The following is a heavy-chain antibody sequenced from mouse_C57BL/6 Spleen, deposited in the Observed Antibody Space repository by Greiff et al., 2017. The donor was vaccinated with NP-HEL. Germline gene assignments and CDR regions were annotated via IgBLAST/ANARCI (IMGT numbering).Heavy chain of an antibody. V-gene: IGHV5-16*01. CDR1: GFTFSDYY. D-gene: IGHD2-5*01. CDR3: AREGAYYSNYWYFDV. Sequence: EVQLVESAGGLVQPGSSMKLSCTASGFTFSDYYMAWVRQVPEKGLEWVANINYDGSSTYYLDSLKSRFIISRDNAKNILYLQMSSLKSEDTATYYCAREGAYYSNYWYFDVWGTGTTVTVSS. CDR2: INYDGSST. J-gene: IGHJ1*03.